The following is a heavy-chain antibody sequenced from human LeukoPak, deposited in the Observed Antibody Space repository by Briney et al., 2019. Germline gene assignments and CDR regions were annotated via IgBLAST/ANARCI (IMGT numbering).Heavy chain of an antibody. CDR3: ATAARLFDY. CDR2: INHSGST. CDR1: GGSFSGYY. V-gene: IGHV4-34*01. J-gene: IGHJ4*02. D-gene: IGHD6-6*01. Sequence: SETLSLTCAVYGGSFSGYYWSWIRQPPGKGLEWIGEINHSGSTNYNPSLKSRVTISVDTSKNQFSLKLSSVTAADTAVYYCATAARLFDYWGQGTLVTVSS.